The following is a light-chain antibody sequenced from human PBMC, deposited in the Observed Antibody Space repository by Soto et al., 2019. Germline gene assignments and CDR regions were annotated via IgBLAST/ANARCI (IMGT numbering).Light chain of an antibody. CDR3: QHWNDYSWT. Sequence: DIHMTQSPSTLSSSVGDRVTLSCRASQSISIWLAWYQQKPGNAPHLLVYNTSCFETGGPSRFSGSGSGTEFSLTISSLQPDDFVTYYCQHWNDYSWTFGQGTKVEVK. V-gene: IGKV1-5*03. J-gene: IGKJ1*01. CDR2: NTS. CDR1: QSISIW.